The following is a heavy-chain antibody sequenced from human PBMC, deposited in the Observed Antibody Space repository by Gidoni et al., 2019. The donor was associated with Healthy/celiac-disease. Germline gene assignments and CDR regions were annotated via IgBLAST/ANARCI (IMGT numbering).Heavy chain of an antibody. CDR3: ARETKMPDIVVVPAAYNWFDP. CDR1: GCSLTRGGVY. Sequence: QVLLQESGPRLVTPSQTLSLTCTFSGCSLTRGGVYWLWIRPHPGKGLGWIGYIYYSGSTYYNPTLKSRVTISVDTSKNQFSLKLSSVTAEDTAVYYCARETKMPDIVVVPAAYNWFDPWGQGTLVTVSS. CDR2: IYYSGST. J-gene: IGHJ5*02. V-gene: IGHV4-31*03. D-gene: IGHD2-2*01.